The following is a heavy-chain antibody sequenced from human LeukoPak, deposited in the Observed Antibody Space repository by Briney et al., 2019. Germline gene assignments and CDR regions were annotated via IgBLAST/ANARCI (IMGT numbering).Heavy chain of an antibody. CDR1: GFSFTSYW. CDR3: ARWLGYCSSTSCYQPFDY. J-gene: IGHJ4*02. Sequence: GESLKISCKGSGFSFTSYWIGWVRQLPGKGLEWMGIIDPGDSDARYSPSFQGQVTISADKSISTAYLHWSSLKASDTAMYYCARWLGYCSSTSCYQPFDYWGQGTLVTVSS. CDR2: IDPGDSDA. D-gene: IGHD2-2*01. V-gene: IGHV5-51*01.